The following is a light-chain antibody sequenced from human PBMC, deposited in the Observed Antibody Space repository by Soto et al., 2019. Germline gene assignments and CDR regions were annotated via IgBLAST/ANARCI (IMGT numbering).Light chain of an antibody. CDR3: QHCYSNPPT. J-gene: IGKJ1*01. CDR1: QGIGTW. Sequence: LQIIHFPFSQSASIGAIVTDPXXASQGIGTWLDWYQQKPGKAPNLLIYAASSLQSGVPSRFSGSGSGTDFTLTISSLQPEDFATYYCQHCYSNPPTFGQGSNADI. CDR2: AAS. V-gene: IGKV1-39*01.